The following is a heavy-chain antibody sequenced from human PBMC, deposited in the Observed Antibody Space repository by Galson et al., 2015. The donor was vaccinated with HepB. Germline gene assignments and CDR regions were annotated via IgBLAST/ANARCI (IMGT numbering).Heavy chain of an antibody. CDR2: ISAYNGNT. V-gene: IGHV1-18*01. D-gene: IGHD4-17*01. CDR1: GYTFTSYG. J-gene: IGHJ3*02. CDR3: ARAGDTTAIALDGAFDI. Sequence: SVKVSCKASGYTFTSYGISWVRQAPGQGLEWMGWISAYNGNTNYAQKLQGRVTMTTDTSTSTAYMELRSLRSDDTAVYYCARAGDTTAIALDGAFDIWGQGTMVTVSS.